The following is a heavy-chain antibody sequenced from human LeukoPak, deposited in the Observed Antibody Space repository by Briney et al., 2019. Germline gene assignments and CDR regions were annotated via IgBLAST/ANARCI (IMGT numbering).Heavy chain of an antibody. Sequence: EASVKVSCKASGYTFTDYAIGWVRQAPAHGRAGMGWISAYNGYKNYAQSLQGRVTVTTDTSTSTAYMELRSLRSDDTAMYFCARVGGTYEGLVDYWGQGTLVTVSS. J-gene: IGHJ4*02. CDR3: ARVGGTYEGLVDY. CDR2: ISAYNGYK. V-gene: IGHV1-18*01. CDR1: GYTFTDYA. D-gene: IGHD1-26*01.